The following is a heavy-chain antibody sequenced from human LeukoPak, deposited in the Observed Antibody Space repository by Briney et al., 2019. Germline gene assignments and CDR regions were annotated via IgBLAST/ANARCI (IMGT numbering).Heavy chain of an antibody. CDR2: ISGSGGTT. Sequence: PGGSLGLSCAASGFTFSSYAMSWVRQTPVKGLEWVSSISGSGGTTYYADSVKGRFTISRDNSKNALYLQMNSLRADDTAVYYCAKVPTYCTNGVCYDHDAFDIWGQGTMVTVSS. D-gene: IGHD2-8*01. CDR3: AKVPTYCTNGVCYDHDAFDI. CDR1: GFTFSSYA. J-gene: IGHJ3*02. V-gene: IGHV3-23*01.